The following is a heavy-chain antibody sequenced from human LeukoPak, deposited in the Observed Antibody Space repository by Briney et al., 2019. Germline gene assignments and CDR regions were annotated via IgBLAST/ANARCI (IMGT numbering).Heavy chain of an antibody. CDR2: INPNSGAT. V-gene: IGHV1-2*02. CDR1: GYTFTGYY. J-gene: IGHJ4*02. D-gene: IGHD1-26*01. CDR3: ARALRSGSYYEADY. Sequence: ASAKVSCKASGYTFTGYYMHWVRQAPGQGLEWMGWINPNSGATNYAQNFQGRVTMTRDTSISTVYMQLSRLKYDDTAVYYCARALRSGSYYEADYWGQGSLVTVSS.